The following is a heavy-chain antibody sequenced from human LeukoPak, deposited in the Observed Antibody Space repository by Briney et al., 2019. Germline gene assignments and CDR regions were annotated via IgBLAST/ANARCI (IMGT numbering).Heavy chain of an antibody. Sequence: SETLSLTCTVSGGSISSYYWSWIRQPPGKGLEWIGYIYYSGSTNYNPSLKSRVTISVDTSKNQFSLKLSSVTAADTAVYYCARWGSGSYSEGNWFDPWGQGTLVTVSS. D-gene: IGHD1-26*01. CDR2: IYYSGST. V-gene: IGHV4-59*01. J-gene: IGHJ5*02. CDR3: ARWGSGSYSEGNWFDP. CDR1: GGSISSYY.